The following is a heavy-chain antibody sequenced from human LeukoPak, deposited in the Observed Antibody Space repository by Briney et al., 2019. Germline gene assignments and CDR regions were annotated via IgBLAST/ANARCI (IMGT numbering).Heavy chain of an antibody. CDR2: IIPIFGTA. J-gene: IGHJ6*03. D-gene: IGHD1-26*01. CDR3: ATSEPVGATTISYYYYSYMDV. V-gene: IGHV1-69*01. CDR1: GGTFSSYA. Sequence: GSSVKVSCKASGGTFSSYAISWVRQAPGQGLEWMGGIIPIFGTANYAQKFQGRVTITADESTSTAYMELSSLRPEDTAVYYCATSEPVGATTISYYYYSYMDVWGKGTTVTVSS.